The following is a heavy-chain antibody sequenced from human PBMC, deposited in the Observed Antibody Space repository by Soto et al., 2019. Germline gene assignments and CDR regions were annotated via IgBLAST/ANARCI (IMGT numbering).Heavy chain of an antibody. CDR1: GFTFSDAW. V-gene: IGHV3-15*01. D-gene: IGHD5-18*01. Sequence: EVQLVESGGSLVKPGGSLRLSCAASGFTFSDAWMSWVRQAPGKGLEWVGRIKSKTDGGTTDYAAPVKGRFTISRDDSNDTLYLQMNSLKTDDTAVYYCTTDRGRRAGYAQDYWGQGTLVTVSS. CDR3: TTDRGRRAGYAQDY. CDR2: IKSKTDGGTT. J-gene: IGHJ4*02.